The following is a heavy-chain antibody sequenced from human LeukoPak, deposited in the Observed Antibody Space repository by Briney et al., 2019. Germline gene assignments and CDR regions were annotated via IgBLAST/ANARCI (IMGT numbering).Heavy chain of an antibody. V-gene: IGHV3-23*01. D-gene: IGHD3-16*01. J-gene: IGHJ4*02. CDR3: ARDSRSFIVMITEPRKNLVDY. CDR2: ISRSGGST. CDR1: GFTFSSYM. Sequence: PGGSLRLSCAASGFTFSSYMMNWVRQAPGKGLEWVSGISRSGGSTYYADSVKGRFTISRDNSKNTLYLQMNSLRVEDTAVYYCARDSRSFIVMITEPRKNLVDYWGQGTLVTVSS.